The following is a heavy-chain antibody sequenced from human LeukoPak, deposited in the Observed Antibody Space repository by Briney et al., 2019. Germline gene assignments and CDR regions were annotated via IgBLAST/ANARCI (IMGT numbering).Heavy chain of an antibody. CDR2: ISYDGSNK. Sequence: QAGGSPRLSCAASGFTFSSYGMHWVRQAPGKGLEWVAVISYDGSNKYYADSVKGRFTISRDNSKNTLYLQMNSLRAEDTAVYYCAKDSGYSGYDSPGYWGQGTLVTASS. CDR1: GFTFSSYG. CDR3: AKDSGYSGYDSPGY. J-gene: IGHJ4*02. V-gene: IGHV3-30*18. D-gene: IGHD5-12*01.